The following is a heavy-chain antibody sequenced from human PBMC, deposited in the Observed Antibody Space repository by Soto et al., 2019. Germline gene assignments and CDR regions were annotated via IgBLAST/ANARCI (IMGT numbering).Heavy chain of an antibody. CDR3: ATGGQKDGYNFYHGMDV. CDR1: GGIFTNNA. V-gene: IGHV1-69*01. J-gene: IGHJ6*04. Sequence: QVQVVQSGAEVKKPGSSVKVSCKVSGGIFTNNAISWVRQAPGQGLEWLGGVIPLFDTAYYAQIFRGRLRISADGATTTAYMELSGLTSADTAVYFCATGGQKDGYNFYHGMDVWGKGTTVTVPA. D-gene: IGHD2-15*01. CDR2: VIPLFDTA.